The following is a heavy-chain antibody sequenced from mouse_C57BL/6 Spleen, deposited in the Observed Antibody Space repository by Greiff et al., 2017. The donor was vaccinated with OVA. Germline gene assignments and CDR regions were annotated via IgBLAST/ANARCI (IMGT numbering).Heavy chain of an antibody. CDR1: GFTFSSYA. Sequence: DVMLVESGGGLVKPGGSLKLSCAASGFTFSSYAMSWVRQTPEKRLEWVATISDGGSYTYYPDNVKGRFTISRDNAKNNLYLQMSHLKSEDTAMYYCAREGHYYGSSYDYFDYWGQGTTLTVSS. V-gene: IGHV5-4*01. CDR3: AREGHYYGSSYDYFDY. CDR2: ISDGGSYT. J-gene: IGHJ2*01. D-gene: IGHD1-1*01.